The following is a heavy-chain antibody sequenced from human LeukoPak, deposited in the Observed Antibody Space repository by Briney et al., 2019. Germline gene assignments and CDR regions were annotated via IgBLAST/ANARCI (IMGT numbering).Heavy chain of an antibody. J-gene: IGHJ4*02. CDR2: LYHSGGT. V-gene: IGHV4-59*12. CDR3: ARGNDSSGYYYVDFDY. CDR1: GGSISGYA. D-gene: IGHD3-22*01. Sequence: SEALSLTCIVSGGSISGYAWSWIRQPPGKGLEWIGFLYHSGGTNYSPPFKSRVTMSVDTSKNQFSLKLSSVTAADTAVYYCARGNDSSGYYYVDFDYWGQGTLVTVSS.